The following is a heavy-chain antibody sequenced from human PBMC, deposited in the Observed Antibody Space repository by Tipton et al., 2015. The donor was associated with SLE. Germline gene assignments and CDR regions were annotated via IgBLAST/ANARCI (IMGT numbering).Heavy chain of an antibody. D-gene: IGHD1-1*01. V-gene: IGHV4-34*01. J-gene: IGHJ4*02. CDR2: IYHSGST. CDR3: ARVPLDY. Sequence: TLSLTCAVYGGSFSGYYLGWIRQPPGKGLEWIGSIYHSGSTYYNPSLKSRVTISVDTSKNQFSLKLSSVTAADTAVYYCARVPLDYWGQGTLVTVSS. CDR1: GGSFSGYY.